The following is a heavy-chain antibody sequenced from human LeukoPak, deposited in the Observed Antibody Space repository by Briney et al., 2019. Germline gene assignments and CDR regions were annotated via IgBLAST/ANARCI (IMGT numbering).Heavy chain of an antibody. CDR1: GGSISSYY. Sequence: SETLSLTCTVSGGSISSYYWSWIRQPPGKGLEWIGYIYYSGSTNYNPSPKSRVTISVDTSKNQFSLKLSSVTAADTAVYYCAREERDQDAFDIRGQGTMVTVSS. CDR2: IYYSGST. D-gene: IGHD5-24*01. V-gene: IGHV4-59*01. J-gene: IGHJ3*02. CDR3: AREERDQDAFDI.